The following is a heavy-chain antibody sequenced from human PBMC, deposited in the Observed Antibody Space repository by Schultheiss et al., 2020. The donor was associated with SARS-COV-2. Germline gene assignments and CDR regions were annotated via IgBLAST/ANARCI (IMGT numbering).Heavy chain of an antibody. D-gene: IGHD4-17*01. J-gene: IGHJ4*02. CDR3: AKDMTTVTR. V-gene: IGHV3-21*05. CDR2: ISSSSSYI. Sequence: GESLKISCAASGFTFSSYSMNWVRQAPGKGLEWVSYISSSSSYIYYADSVKGRFTISRDNAKNSLYLQMNSLRAEDTAVYYCAKDMTTVTRWGQGTLVTVSS. CDR1: GFTFSSYS.